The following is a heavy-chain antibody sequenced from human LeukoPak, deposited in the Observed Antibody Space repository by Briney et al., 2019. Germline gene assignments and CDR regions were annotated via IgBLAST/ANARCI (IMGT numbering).Heavy chain of an antibody. V-gene: IGHV1-2*02. CDR1: GYTFTGYY. CDR2: INPNSGGT. D-gene: IGHD3-22*01. CDR3: ARGDYYDSSGYSSWDY. J-gene: IGHJ4*02. Sequence: ASVKVSCKASGYTFTGYYMHWVRQVPGQGLEWMGWINPNSGGTNYAQKFQGRVTMTRDTSISTAYMELSRLRSDDTAVYYCARGDYYDSSGYSSWDYWGQGTLVTVSS.